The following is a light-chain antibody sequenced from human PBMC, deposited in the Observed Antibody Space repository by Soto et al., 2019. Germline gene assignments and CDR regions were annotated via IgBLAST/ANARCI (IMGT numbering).Light chain of an antibody. CDR3: SSYTSSSNVV. J-gene: IGLJ2*01. Sequence: QSVLTQPASVSGSPGQSITISCTGTSSDVGDYNYVSWYQHHPGKAPKLIIYEVSNRPSGVSNRFSGSKSVNTASLSISGLQAEDEADYYCSSYTSSSNVVFGGGTKVTVL. CDR1: SSDVGDYNY. V-gene: IGLV2-14*01. CDR2: EVS.